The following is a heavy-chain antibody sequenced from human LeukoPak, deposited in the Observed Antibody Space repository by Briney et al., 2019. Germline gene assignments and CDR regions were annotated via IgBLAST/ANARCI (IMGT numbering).Heavy chain of an antibody. V-gene: IGHV1-2*02. CDR2: INPNSGGT. J-gene: IGHJ5*02. CDR1: GYTFTGYY. CDR3: ARDRSIAARRLLNNWFDP. Sequence: GASVKVSCKASGYTFTGYYMHWVRQAPGQGLEWMGWINPNSGGTNYAQKFQGRVTMTRDTSISTAYMELSRLRPDDTAVYYCARDRSIAARRLLNNWFDPWGQGTLVTVSS. D-gene: IGHD6-6*01.